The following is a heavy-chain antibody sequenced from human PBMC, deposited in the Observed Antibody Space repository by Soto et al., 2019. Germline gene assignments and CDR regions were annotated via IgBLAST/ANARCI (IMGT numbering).Heavy chain of an antibody. CDR1: GGTFSSY. D-gene: IGHD6-13*01. CDR3: ANLATADTLDY. CDR2: IIPILGIA. V-gene: IGHV1-69*02. J-gene: IGHJ4*02. Sequence: QVQLVQSGAEVKKPGSSVKVSCKASGGTFSSYISWVRQAPGQVLEWMGRIIPILGIANYAQKFQGKVTITADKSTSTAYMELSSLRSEDTAVYYCANLATADTLDYWGQGTLVTVSS.